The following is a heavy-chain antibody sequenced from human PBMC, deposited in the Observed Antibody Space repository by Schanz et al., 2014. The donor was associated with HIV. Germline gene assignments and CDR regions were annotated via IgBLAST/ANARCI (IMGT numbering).Heavy chain of an antibody. J-gene: IGHJ4*02. Sequence: EVQLVESGGGLVQTGRSLRLSCAASGFPFDDFAMHWVRQVPGKGLEWVSGISWNSGNIGYAESVKGRFTISRDNAKKSLYLQMNSLRGEDTALYYCAKDAARIYYDILTGPFDSWGQGTLVTVSS. V-gene: IGHV3-9*01. D-gene: IGHD3-9*01. CDR2: ISWNSGNI. CDR3: AKDAARIYYDILTGPFDS. CDR1: GFPFDDFA.